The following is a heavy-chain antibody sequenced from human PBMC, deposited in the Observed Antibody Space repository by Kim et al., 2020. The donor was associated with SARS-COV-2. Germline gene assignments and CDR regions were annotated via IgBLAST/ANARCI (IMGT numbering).Heavy chain of an antibody. CDR1: GFTFSSYG. V-gene: IGHV3-30*18. CDR2: ISYDGSNK. Sequence: GGSLRLSCAASGFTFSSYGMHWVRQAPGKGLEWVAVISYDGSNKYYADSVKGRFTISRDNSKNTLYLQMNSLRAEDTAVYYCAKDIWFGEPYYYYYGMDVWGQGTTVTVSS. CDR3: AKDIWFGEPYYYYYGMDV. J-gene: IGHJ6*02. D-gene: IGHD3-10*01.